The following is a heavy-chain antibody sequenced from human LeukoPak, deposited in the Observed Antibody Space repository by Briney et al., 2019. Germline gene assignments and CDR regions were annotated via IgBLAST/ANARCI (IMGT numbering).Heavy chain of an antibody. J-gene: IGHJ3*02. CDR1: GYTFTGYY. CDR3: ATTTKAVAASGAFDI. V-gene: IGHV1-2*04. Sequence: ASVEVSCKASGYTFTGYYMHWVRQAPGQGLELMGWINPNSGGTNYAQKFQGWVTMTRDTSISTAYMELSRLRSDDTAVYYCATTTKAVAASGAFDIWGQGTMVTVSS. CDR2: INPNSGGT. D-gene: IGHD6-19*01.